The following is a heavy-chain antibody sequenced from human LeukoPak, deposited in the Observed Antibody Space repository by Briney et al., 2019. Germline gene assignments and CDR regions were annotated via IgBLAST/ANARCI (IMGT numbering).Heavy chain of an antibody. CDR1: GYTFTGYY. CDR3: ARDKGIAAAGIDY. J-gene: IGHJ4*02. Sequence: GASVKVSCKASGYTFTGYYMHWVRQAPGQGREWMGWINPNSGGTNYAQKFQGRVTMTRDTSISTAYMEVSRLRSDDTAVYYCARDKGIAAAGIDYWGQGTLVTVSS. V-gene: IGHV1-2*02. D-gene: IGHD6-13*01. CDR2: INPNSGGT.